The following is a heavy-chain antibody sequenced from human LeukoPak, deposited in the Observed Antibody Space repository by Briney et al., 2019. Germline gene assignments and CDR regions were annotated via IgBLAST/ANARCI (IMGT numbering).Heavy chain of an antibody. Sequence: GGSLRLSCAASGFTFSSYSMNWVRQAPGKGLEWVSSISSSSSYIYYADSVKGRFTISRDNAKNSLYLQMNSLRVEDTALYYCARAQTYGDSRLLLDYWGQGTLVTVSS. CDR1: GFTFSSYS. J-gene: IGHJ4*02. D-gene: IGHD4-17*01. V-gene: IGHV3-21*04. CDR2: ISSSSSYI. CDR3: ARAQTYGDSRLLLDY.